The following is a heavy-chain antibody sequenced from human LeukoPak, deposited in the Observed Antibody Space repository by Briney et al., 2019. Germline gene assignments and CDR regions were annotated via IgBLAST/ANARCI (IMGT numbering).Heavy chain of an antibody. CDR1: GFTFSSYA. D-gene: IGHD6-13*01. V-gene: IGHV3-30*04. Sequence: PGRSLRLSCAASGFTFSSYAMHWVRQAPGKGLEWVAVISYNGSNKYYADSVKGRFTISRDNSKNTLYLQMNSLRAEDTAVYYCAADRSSSWYAPKYYFDYWGQGTLVTVSS. J-gene: IGHJ4*02. CDR2: ISYNGSNK. CDR3: AADRSSSWYAPKYYFDY.